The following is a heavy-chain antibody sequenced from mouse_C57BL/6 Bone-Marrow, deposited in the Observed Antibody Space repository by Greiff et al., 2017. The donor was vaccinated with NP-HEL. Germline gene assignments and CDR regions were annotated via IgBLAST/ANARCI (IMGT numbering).Heavy chain of an antibody. CDR3: ARRIGRRDAMDY. J-gene: IGHJ4*01. Sequence: EVQLQQSGPELVKPGASVKMSCKASGYTFTDYYMHWVKQSHGKSLEWIGYIYPNNGGNGYNQKFKGKATLTVDKSSSPAYMQLRSLTSEASAVLKRARRIGRRDAMDYWGQGNTVSVTA. V-gene: IGHV1-34*01. D-gene: IGHD2-14*01. CDR1: GYTFTDYY. CDR2: IYPNNGGN.